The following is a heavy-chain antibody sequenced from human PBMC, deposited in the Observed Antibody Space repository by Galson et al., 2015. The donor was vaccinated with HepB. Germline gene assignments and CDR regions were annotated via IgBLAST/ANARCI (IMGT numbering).Heavy chain of an antibody. CDR2: ISYDGSNK. CDR3: ARDGGKWSRYRYCSSTSCYDSYYYGMDV. CDR1: GFTFSSYA. J-gene: IGHJ6*02. Sequence: SLRLSCAASGFTFSSYAMHWVRQAPGKGLEWVAVISYDGSNKYYADSVKGRFTISRDNSKNTLYLQMNSLRAEDTAVYYCARDGGKWSRYRYCSSTSCYDSYYYGMDVWGQGTTVTVSS. V-gene: IGHV3-30*04. D-gene: IGHD2-2*01.